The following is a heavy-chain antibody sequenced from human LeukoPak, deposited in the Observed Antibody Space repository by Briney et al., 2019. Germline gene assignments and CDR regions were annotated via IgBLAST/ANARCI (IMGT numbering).Heavy chain of an antibody. D-gene: IGHD5-24*01. CDR3: ASNLEMATTPPDY. CDR2: ISGSGGST. V-gene: IGHV3-23*01. Sequence: PGGSLRLSCAASGFTFSSYAMSWVRQAPGKGLEWVSAISGSGGSTYYADSVKGRFTISRDNSKNTLYLQMNSLRAEDTAVYYCASNLEMATTPPDYWGQGTLVTVPS. CDR1: GFTFSSYA. J-gene: IGHJ4*02.